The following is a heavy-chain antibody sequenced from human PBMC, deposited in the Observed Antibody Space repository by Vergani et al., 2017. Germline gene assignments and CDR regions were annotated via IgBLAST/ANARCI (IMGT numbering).Heavy chain of an antibody. CDR2: ISGSGGST. CDR3: AKSRNRLTGTTPMDV. CDR1: GFTFSSYA. V-gene: IGHV3-23*01. J-gene: IGHJ6*04. Sequence: EVQLLESGGGLVQPGGSLRLSCAASGFTFSSYAMSWVRQAPGKGLELVSAISGSGGSTYYADSVKGRFTLSRDNSKNTLYLQMNSLRAEDTAVYYCAKSRNRLTGTTPMDVWGKGTTVTVSS. D-gene: IGHD4-17*01.